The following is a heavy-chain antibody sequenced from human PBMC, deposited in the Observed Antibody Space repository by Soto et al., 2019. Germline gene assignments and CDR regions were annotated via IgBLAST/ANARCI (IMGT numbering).Heavy chain of an antibody. Sequence: QPGGSLRLSCAASGFTFSSYWMSWFRQAPGKWLEWVAHTRQDGGQEYYVDSVKGRFTISRDNAKNSLYLQMNSLRVEDTAVYYCARYPNPTVAGLPFDLWGQGXLVTVYS. V-gene: IGHV3-7*03. J-gene: IGHJ4*02. D-gene: IGHD6-19*01. CDR1: GFTFSSYW. CDR3: ARYPNPTVAGLPFDL. CDR2: TRQDGGQE.